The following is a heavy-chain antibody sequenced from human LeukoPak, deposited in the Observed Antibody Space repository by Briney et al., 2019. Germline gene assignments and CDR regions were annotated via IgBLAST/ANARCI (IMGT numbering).Heavy chain of an antibody. CDR1: GFTFDDYA. CDR2: ISWNSGSI. V-gene: IGHV3-9*01. Sequence: PGGSLRLSCAASGFTFDDYAMHWVRQAPGKGLEWVSGISWNSGSIGYADSVKGRFTISRDNAKNSLYLQMNSLRAEDTALYYCAKAQYSYGSYYFDYWGQGTLVTVSS. CDR3: AKAQYSYGSYYFDY. D-gene: IGHD5-18*01. J-gene: IGHJ4*02.